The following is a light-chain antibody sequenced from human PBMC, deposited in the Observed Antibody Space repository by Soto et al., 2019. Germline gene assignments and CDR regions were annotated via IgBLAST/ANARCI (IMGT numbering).Light chain of an antibody. V-gene: IGLV4-69*01. CDR3: QTWATVPDWV. CDR1: SGHSTYA. Sequence: QPVLTQSPSASASLGASVKLTCTLSSGHSTYAIAWHQQQPEKGPRYLMKLDSDGSHSKGDGIPDRFSGSSSGAERYLTISSLQSEDEADYYCQTWATVPDWVFGGGTKLTV. J-gene: IGLJ3*02. CDR2: LDSDGSH.